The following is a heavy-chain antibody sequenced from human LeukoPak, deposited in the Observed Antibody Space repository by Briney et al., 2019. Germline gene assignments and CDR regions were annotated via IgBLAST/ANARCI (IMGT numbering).Heavy chain of an antibody. CDR3: ARDLKWELLGLPGGY. D-gene: IGHD1-26*01. CDR2: ISYDGSNK. J-gene: IGHJ4*02. V-gene: IGHV3-30-3*01. Sequence: QPGRSLRLSCAASGFTFSSYAMHWVRQAPGKGLEWVAVISYDGSNKYYADSVKGRFTISRDNSKNTLYLQMNSLRAEDTAVYYCARDLKWELLGLPGGYWGQGTLVTVSS. CDR1: GFTFSSYA.